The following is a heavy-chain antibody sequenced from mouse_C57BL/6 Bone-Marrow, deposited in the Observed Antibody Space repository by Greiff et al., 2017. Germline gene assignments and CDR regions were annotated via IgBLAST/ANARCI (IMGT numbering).Heavy chain of an antibody. CDR1: GYSFTGYY. Sequence: EVQLQQSGPELVKPGASVKISCKASGYSFTGYYMNWVKQSPEKSLEWIGEINPRTGGTTYNQKFKAKATLTVDKSSSTAYMQLKSLTSEDSAVYYCARSLDIEAWFAYWGQGTLVTVSA. J-gene: IGHJ3*01. CDR2: INPRTGGT. CDR3: ARSLDIEAWFAY. V-gene: IGHV1-42*01.